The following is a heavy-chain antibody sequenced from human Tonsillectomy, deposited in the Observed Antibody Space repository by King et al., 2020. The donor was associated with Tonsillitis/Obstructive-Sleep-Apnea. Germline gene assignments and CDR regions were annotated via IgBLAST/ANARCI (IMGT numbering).Heavy chain of an antibody. J-gene: IGHJ6*03. CDR1: GGTFSSYA. CDR2: IIPIFGTA. CDR3: ARGPRANLYYYYYYMDV. Sequence: QLVQSGAEVKKPGSSVKVSCKASGGTFSSYAISWVRQAPGQGLEWMGGIIPIFGTANYAQKFQGRVTITADESTSTAYMELSSLRSKDTAVYYCARGPRANLYYYYYYMDVWGKGTTVTVSS. V-gene: IGHV1-69*01.